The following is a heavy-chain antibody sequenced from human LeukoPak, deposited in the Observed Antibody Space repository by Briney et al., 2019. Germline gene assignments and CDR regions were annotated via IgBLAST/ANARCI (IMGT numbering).Heavy chain of an antibody. D-gene: IGHD2-2*03. CDR1: GFTFSSYG. CDR2: IRYDGSNK. J-gene: IGHJ6*03. Sequence: GGSLRLSCAASGFTFSSYGMHWVRQAPGKGLEWVAFIRYDGSNKYYADSVKGRFTNSRDNSKNTLYLQMNSLRTEDTAVYYCATHGSAHYYMDVWGKGTTVTISS. CDR3: ATHGSAHYYMDV. V-gene: IGHV3-30*02.